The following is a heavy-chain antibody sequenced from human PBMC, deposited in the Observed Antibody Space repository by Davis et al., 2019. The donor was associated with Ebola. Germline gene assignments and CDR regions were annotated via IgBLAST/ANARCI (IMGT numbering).Heavy chain of an antibody. CDR3: ARETQPYYYYYGMDV. V-gene: IGHV3-33*01. CDR1: GFTFSSYG. D-gene: IGHD6-13*01. J-gene: IGHJ6*02. CDR2: IWYYGSNK. Sequence: GGSLRLSCAASGFTFSSYGMHWVRQAPGKGLEWVAVIWYYGSNKYYADSVKGRFTISRDNSKNTLYLQMNSLRAEDTAVYYCARETQPYYYYYGMDVWGQGTTVTVSS.